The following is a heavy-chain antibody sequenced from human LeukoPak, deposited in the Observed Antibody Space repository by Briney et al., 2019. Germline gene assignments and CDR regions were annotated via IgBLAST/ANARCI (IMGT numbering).Heavy chain of an antibody. CDR1: GFTFSSHG. Sequence: GGSLRLSCAASGFTFSSHGMHWVRQAPGKGLEWVAVIWYDGSNKYYADSVKGRFTISRDNSKNTLYLQMNSLRAEDTAVYYCARARYCSGGTCYPHFDDWGQGTLVTVSS. D-gene: IGHD2-15*01. CDR3: ARARYCSGGTCYPHFDD. CDR2: IWYDGSNK. V-gene: IGHV3-33*01. J-gene: IGHJ4*02.